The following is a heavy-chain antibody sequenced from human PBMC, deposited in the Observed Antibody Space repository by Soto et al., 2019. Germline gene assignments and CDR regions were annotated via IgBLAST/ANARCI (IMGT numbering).Heavy chain of an antibody. Sequence: PGGSLRLSCAASGFTFSSYAMHWVRQAPGKGLEWVAVISYDGSNKYYADSVKGRFTISRDNSKNTLYLQMNRPRAEDTAVYYCASDDYGHYWGQGNLVTVSS. D-gene: IGHD4-17*01. V-gene: IGHV3-30-3*01. CDR2: ISYDGSNK. CDR1: GFTFSSYA. J-gene: IGHJ4*02. CDR3: ASDDYGHY.